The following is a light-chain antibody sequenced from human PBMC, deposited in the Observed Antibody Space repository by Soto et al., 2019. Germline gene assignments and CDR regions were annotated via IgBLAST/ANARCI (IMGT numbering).Light chain of an antibody. CDR1: SSNIGSNS. Sequence: SVLTQPPSTSGTPGQRVTISCSGSSSNIGSNSVNWYQHLPGTAPKVVIFSNDHRPSGVPDRFSGSKSGTSASLAVSELQSEDEADYYCATWDDSLNGHYVFGTGTKLTVL. V-gene: IGLV1-44*01. CDR2: SND. J-gene: IGLJ1*01. CDR3: ATWDDSLNGHYV.